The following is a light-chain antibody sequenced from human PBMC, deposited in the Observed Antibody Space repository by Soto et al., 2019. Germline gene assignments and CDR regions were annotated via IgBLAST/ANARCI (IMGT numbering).Light chain of an antibody. V-gene: IGLV2-14*01. CDR1: SSDVGGYNY. Sequence: QSALTQPASVSGSPGQSITISCTGTSSDVGGYNYVSWYQQHPGKDPKHMIYDVSNRPSGVSNRFSGSKSGNTASLTISGLQAEDEADYYCSSYTSSSTLMVFGGGTKLTVL. J-gene: IGLJ2*01. CDR2: DVS. CDR3: SSYTSSSTLMV.